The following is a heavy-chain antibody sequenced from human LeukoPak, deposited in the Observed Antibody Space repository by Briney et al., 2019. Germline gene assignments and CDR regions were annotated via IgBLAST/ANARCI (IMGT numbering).Heavy chain of an antibody. Sequence: SETLSLTCTVSGYSISSGFYWGWIRQPPGKGLEWIGSMYHSGSTNYNPSLKSRVTISVDTSKNQFSLKLSSVTAADTAVYYCARLKRYYDILTGYYYYMDVWGKGTTVTISS. V-gene: IGHV4-38-2*02. D-gene: IGHD3-9*01. CDR2: MYHSGST. CDR1: GYSISSGFY. J-gene: IGHJ6*03. CDR3: ARLKRYYDILTGYYYYMDV.